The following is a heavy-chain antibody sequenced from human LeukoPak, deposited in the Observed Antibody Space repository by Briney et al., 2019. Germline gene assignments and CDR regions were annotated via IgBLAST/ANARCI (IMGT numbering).Heavy chain of an antibody. CDR3: ARYFNSNGYSSLRGDY. CDR2: IKYDGTYT. V-gene: IGHV3-7*01. Sequence: PGGSVRLSCEASGFDFRNYYMSWVRQAPGKGLEWLANIKYDGTYTNYKDSVKGRLTLSRDNAKNSVYLQMNSLRAEDTAVYYCARYFNSNGYSSLRGDYWGQGTLVTVSS. J-gene: IGHJ4*02. CDR1: GFDFRNYY. D-gene: IGHD3-22*01.